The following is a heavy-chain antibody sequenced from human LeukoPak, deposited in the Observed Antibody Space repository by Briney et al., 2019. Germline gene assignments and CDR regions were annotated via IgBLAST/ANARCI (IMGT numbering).Heavy chain of an antibody. V-gene: IGHV4-61*02. J-gene: IGHJ4*02. CDR2: IYTSGST. D-gene: IGHD4-17*01. Sequence: SETLSLTYTVSDGSISSGNYYWSWIRQPAGKGLEWIGRIYTSGSTNYNPSLKSRVTISVDTSKNQFSLKLSSVTAADTAVYYCARGHGDYGTYYFDYWGQGTLVTVSS. CDR1: DGSISSGNYY. CDR3: ARGHGDYGTYYFDY.